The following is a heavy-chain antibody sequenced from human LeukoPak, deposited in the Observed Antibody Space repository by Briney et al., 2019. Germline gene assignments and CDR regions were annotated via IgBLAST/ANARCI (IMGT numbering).Heavy chain of an antibody. D-gene: IGHD5-24*01. V-gene: IGHV3-7*01. J-gene: IGHJ5*02. CDR1: GFTFSSYW. CDR3: ASETVEKAAIS. CDR2: IKQDGSEK. Sequence: GGSLRLSCVASGFTFSSYWMSWVRQAPGKGLEWVANIKQDGSEKDYVDSVKGRFTISRDNAENSLYLQMNSLTAEDSAVYYCASETVEKAAISWGQGTLVTVSS.